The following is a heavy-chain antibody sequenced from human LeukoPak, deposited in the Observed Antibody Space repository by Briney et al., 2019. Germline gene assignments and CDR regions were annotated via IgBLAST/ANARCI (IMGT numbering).Heavy chain of an antibody. CDR1: GGTFSSYA. J-gene: IGHJ5*02. CDR2: IILIFGTA. D-gene: IGHD2-2*01. Sequence: SVKVSCKASGGTFSSYAISCVRQAPGQGVEWMGGIILIFGTANYAQKFQGRVTITTDESTSTAYMELSSLRSEDTAVYYCAGSPPEIVVVPAAMFGWFDPWGQGTLVTVSS. CDR3: AGSPPEIVVVPAAMFGWFDP. V-gene: IGHV1-69*05.